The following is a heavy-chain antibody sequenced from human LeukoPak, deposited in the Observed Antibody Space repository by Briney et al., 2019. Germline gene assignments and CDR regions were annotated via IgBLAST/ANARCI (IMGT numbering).Heavy chain of an antibody. D-gene: IGHD2-2*01. V-gene: IGHV1-69*05. CDR3: ARGDQLSGGFDP. Sequence: SVKVSCKASGGTFSSYAISWVRQAPGQGLEWMGGIIPIFGTANYAQKFQGRVTITTDESTSTAYMELSSLRSEDTAVYYCARGDQLSGGFDPWGQGTLVTVSS. J-gene: IGHJ5*02. CDR2: IIPIFGTA. CDR1: GGTFSSYA.